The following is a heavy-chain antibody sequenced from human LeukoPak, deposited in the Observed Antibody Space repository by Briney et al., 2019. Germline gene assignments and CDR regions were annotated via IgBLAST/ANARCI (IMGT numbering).Heavy chain of an antibody. Sequence: ASVEGFRQASGYTFSRYGIRWGGQAPGQRVVWMGWISAYNGNTNYAQKLQGRVTMTTDTSTSTAYMELRSLRSDDTAVYYCARYYSSGWYEAFDYWGQGTLVTVSS. D-gene: IGHD6-19*01. CDR1: GYTFSRYG. CDR3: ARYYSSGWYEAFDY. J-gene: IGHJ4*02. CDR2: ISAYNGNT. V-gene: IGHV1-18*01.